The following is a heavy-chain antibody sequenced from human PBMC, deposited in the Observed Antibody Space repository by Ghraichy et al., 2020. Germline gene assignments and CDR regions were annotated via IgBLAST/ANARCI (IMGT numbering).Heavy chain of an antibody. CDR2: ISYNGNSGST. V-gene: IGHV4-59*08. CDR3: ARRGLGVYYFEY. J-gene: IGHJ4*02. D-gene: IGHD3-16*01. Sequence: SETLSLTCTVSGGSIASSYWVWIGQSPGRGLEWIGYISYNGNSGSTNYNAALKSRVTISVDTSKNQFSLKLTSVTAADTAVYYCARRGLGVYYFEYWGQGTLVTVSS. CDR1: GGSIASSY.